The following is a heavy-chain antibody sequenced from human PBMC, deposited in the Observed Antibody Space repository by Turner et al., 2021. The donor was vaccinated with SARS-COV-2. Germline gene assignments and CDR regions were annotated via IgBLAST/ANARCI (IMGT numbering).Heavy chain of an antibody. CDR1: GFTLRSYA. CDR3: AKGVGDLLIGLPQTDPFDY. V-gene: IGHV3-23*01. CDR2: ISASGSTT. Sequence: EVQLLESGGGLVQPGGCLRLSWAAAGFTLRSYAMCWVRQAPGKGLEWVSTISASGSTTYYADSGKGRFTISRDNSKNSLFLQLNSLRAEDTAVFYCAKGVGDLLIGLPQTDPFDYWGQGTLVTVSS. D-gene: IGHD1-26*01. J-gene: IGHJ4*02.